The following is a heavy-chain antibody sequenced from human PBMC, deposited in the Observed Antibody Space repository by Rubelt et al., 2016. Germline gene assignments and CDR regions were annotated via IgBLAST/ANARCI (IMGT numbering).Heavy chain of an antibody. Sequence: VQLVESGGGVVQPGRSLRLSCAASGFTFSSYGMHWVRQAPGKGLEWVSYISASSATIYDADPVTGRFTISRDNSNNSLNLKMNGLRAEDTAVYYCARSLSGHYYYYAVDVWGQGTMVTVSS. V-gene: IGHV3-48*01. CDR1: GFTFSSYG. CDR3: ARSLSGHYYYYAVDV. J-gene: IGHJ6*02. CDR2: ISASSATI. D-gene: IGHD1-26*01.